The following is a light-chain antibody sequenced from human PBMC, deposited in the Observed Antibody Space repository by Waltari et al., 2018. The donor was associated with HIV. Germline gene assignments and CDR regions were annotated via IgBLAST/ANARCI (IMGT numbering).Light chain of an antibody. CDR3: CSFAGSSNFVI. V-gene: IGLV2-11*01. Sequence: QSALTQPRSVSGSPGQSISIPCSGSSGDIGPFNYVSWYQQHPNKAPQLIIYDVSERPSGVPHRFSGSKSGNTATLTISGIQAEDEAEYFCCSFAGSSNFVIFGGGTKLAVL. CDR2: DVS. J-gene: IGLJ2*01. CDR1: SGDIGPFNY.